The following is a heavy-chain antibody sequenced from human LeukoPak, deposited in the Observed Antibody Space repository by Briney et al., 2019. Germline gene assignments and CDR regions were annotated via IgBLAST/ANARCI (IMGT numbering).Heavy chain of an antibody. D-gene: IGHD1-26*01. V-gene: IGHV4-39*07. CDR3: ARDHMDPRLGAFDM. CDR1: GDSISSSSHY. Sequence: SETLSLTCSVSGDSISSSSHYWAWIRLPPGKALEWIGHVFYSGSTEYSPSLRSRVTISVDRSKNQFSLKLRSMTAADTAVYYCARDHMDPRLGAFDMWGQGTMVTVSS. CDR2: VFYSGST. J-gene: IGHJ3*02.